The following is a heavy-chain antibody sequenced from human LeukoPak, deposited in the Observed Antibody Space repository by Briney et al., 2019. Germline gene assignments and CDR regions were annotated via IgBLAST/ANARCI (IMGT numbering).Heavy chain of an antibody. Sequence: GGSLRLSCAASGFTFSSYGMHWVRQAPGKGLEWVAFIRYDGSNKYYAGSVKGRFTISRDNAKNSLFLQMNSLRAEDTAVYYCARVLGGSGSYSYFDYWGQGTLVTVSS. J-gene: IGHJ4*02. D-gene: IGHD3-10*01. CDR3: ARVLGGSGSYSYFDY. CDR1: GFTFSSYG. V-gene: IGHV3-30*02. CDR2: IRYDGSNK.